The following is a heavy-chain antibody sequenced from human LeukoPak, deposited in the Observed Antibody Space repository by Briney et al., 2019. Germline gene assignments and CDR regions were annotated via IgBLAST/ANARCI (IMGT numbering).Heavy chain of an antibody. Sequence: PGGSLRLSCAASGFTFTSYSMSWVRQAPGKGLEWVSAISPSGGSTYYADSVKGRFTISRDNSRNTLYLQMNSLRAEDTAIYYCARDERLLSFLKWGQGTLVTVSS. V-gene: IGHV3-23*01. J-gene: IGHJ4*02. D-gene: IGHD3-3*01. CDR1: GFTFTSYS. CDR3: ARDERLLSFLK. CDR2: ISPSGGST.